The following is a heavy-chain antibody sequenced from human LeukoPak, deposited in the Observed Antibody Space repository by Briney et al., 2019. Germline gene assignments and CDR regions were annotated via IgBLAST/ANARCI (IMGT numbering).Heavy chain of an antibody. CDR2: ISYDGSNK. V-gene: IGHV3-30-3*01. D-gene: IGHD6-13*01. J-gene: IGHJ4*02. Sequence: PGGSLRLSCAASGFTFSSYAMHWVRQAPGKGLEWVAVISYDGSNKYYADSVKGRFTISRDNSKNTLYLQMNSLRAEDTAVYYCVGTSYSSSWNREFDYWGQGTLVTVSS. CDR3: VGTSYSSSWNREFDY. CDR1: GFTFSSYA.